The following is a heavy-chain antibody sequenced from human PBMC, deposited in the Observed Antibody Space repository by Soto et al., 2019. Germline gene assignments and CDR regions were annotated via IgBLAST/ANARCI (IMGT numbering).Heavy chain of an antibody. CDR1: GYTFTGYY. V-gene: IGHV1-69*13. CDR3: ARAITMFYFDY. CDR2: IIPIFGTA. J-gene: IGHJ4*02. D-gene: IGHD3-10*02. Sequence: SVKVSCKASGYTFTGYYMHWVRQAPGQGLEWMGGIIPIFGTANYAQKFQGRVTITADESTSTAYMELSSLRSEDTAVYYCARAITMFYFDYWGQGTLVTVSS.